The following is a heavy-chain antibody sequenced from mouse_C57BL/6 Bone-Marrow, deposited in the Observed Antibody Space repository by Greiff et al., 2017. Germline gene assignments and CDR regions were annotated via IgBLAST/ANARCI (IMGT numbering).Heavy chain of an antibody. CDR3: TGRITTVVATRYAMDY. D-gene: IGHD1-1*01. Sequence: EVMLVESGGGLVQPGGSMKLSCVASGFTFSNYWMNWVRQSPEKGLEWVAQIRLKSDNYATHYAESVKGRFTISRDDSKSSVYLQMNNLRAEDTGIYYCTGRITTVVATRYAMDYWGQGTTLTVSS. CDR2: IRLKSDNYAT. CDR1: GFTFSNYW. V-gene: IGHV6-3*01. J-gene: IGHJ2*01.